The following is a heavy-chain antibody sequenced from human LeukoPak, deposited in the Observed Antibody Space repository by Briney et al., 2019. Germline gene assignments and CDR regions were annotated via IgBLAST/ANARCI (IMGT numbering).Heavy chain of an antibody. J-gene: IGHJ5*02. V-gene: IGHV3-74*01. Sequence: GGSLRLSCAASGFTLSSYWMHWVRQAPGKGLVWVSRINTDGSSTSYADSVKGRFTISRDNAKNTLYLQMNSLRAEDTAVYYCARAYSSRGTNVFDPWGQGTLVTVPS. CDR1: GFTLSSYW. CDR3: ARAYSSRGTNVFDP. CDR2: INTDGSST. D-gene: IGHD6-13*01.